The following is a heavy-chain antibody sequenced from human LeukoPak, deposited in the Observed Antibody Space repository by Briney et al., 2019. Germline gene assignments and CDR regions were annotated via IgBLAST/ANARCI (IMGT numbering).Heavy chain of an antibody. CDR1: GGTFSSYA. CDR3: ARGAPTAAGLGRGY. J-gene: IGHJ4*02. CDR2: IIPIFGTA. Sequence: PVKVSCKASGGTFSSYAISWVRQAPGQGLEWMGGIIPIFGTANYAQKFQGRVTITADESTSTAYMELSSLRSEDTAVYYCARGAPTAAGLGRGYWGQGTLVTVSS. D-gene: IGHD6-13*01. V-gene: IGHV1-69*13.